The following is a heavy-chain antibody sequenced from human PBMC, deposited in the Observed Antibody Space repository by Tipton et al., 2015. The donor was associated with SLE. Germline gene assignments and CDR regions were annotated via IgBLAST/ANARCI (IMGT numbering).Heavy chain of an antibody. CDR2: INHGGRT. CDR3: ARVSHSYGYDYFDY. D-gene: IGHD5-18*01. CDR1: GGSFSGYY. Sequence: TLSLTCAVYGGSFSGYYWSWIRQPPGMGLEWMGEINHGGRTNYNPSLKSRVTISVDTSKNQFSLKLSSVTAADTAVYYCARVSHSYGYDYFDYWGQGTLVTVSS. V-gene: IGHV4-34*01. J-gene: IGHJ4*02.